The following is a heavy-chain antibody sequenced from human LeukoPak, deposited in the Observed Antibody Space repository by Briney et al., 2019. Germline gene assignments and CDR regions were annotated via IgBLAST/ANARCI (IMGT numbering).Heavy chain of an antibody. V-gene: IGHV3-23*01. CDR1: GFTFSSYA. CDR2: ISGSGGST. J-gene: IGHJ4*02. Sequence: PGGSLRLSCAASGFTFSSYAMSWVRQAPGKGLEWVSAISGSGGSTYYADSVKGRFAISRDNSKNTLYLQMNSLRAEDTAVYYCAKDRGLMTTVTYYFDYWGQGTLVTVSS. D-gene: IGHD4-17*01. CDR3: AKDRGLMTTVTYYFDY.